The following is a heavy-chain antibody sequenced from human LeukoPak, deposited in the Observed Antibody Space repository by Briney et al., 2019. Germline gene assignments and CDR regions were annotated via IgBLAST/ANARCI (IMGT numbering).Heavy chain of an antibody. V-gene: IGHV3-74*01. J-gene: IGHJ4*02. CDR2: INSDGSST. Sequence: GGSLRLSCAASGFTFNSYWMHWVRQAPGKGLVWVSRINSDGSSTSYADSVKGRFTISRDNSKNTLYLQMNSLRAEDTAVYYCARDAVHDYGDSLFYYFDYWGQGTLVTVSS. CDR3: ARDAVHDYGDSLFYYFDY. D-gene: IGHD4-17*01. CDR1: GFTFNSYW.